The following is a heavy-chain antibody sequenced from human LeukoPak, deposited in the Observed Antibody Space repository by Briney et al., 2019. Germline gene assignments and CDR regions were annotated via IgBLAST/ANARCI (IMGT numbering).Heavy chain of an antibody. Sequence: GRSLRLSCAASGFTFSSYGMHWVRQAPGKGLEGVAVIWYDGSNKYYADSVKGRFTISRDNSKNTLYLQMNSLRAEDTAVYYCAKEGRWYQYYFDYWGQGTLVTVSS. V-gene: IGHV3-33*06. D-gene: IGHD2-2*01. J-gene: IGHJ4*02. CDR2: IWYDGSNK. CDR3: AKEGRWYQYYFDY. CDR1: GFTFSSYG.